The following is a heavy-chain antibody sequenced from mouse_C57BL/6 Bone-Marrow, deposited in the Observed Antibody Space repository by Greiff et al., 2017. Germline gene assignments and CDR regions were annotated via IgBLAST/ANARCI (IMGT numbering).Heavy chain of an antibody. CDR2: IFPGSGST. CDR3: ARDDYVPWCAY. J-gene: IGHJ3*01. CDR1: GYTFPDYY. Sequence: LVESGPELVKPGASVKISCKASGYTFPDYYINWVKQRPGQGLEWIGWIFPGSGSTYYNEKFKGKATLTVDKSSSTAYMLLSSLTSEDSAVYFCARDDYVPWCAYWGQGTLVTVSA. V-gene: IGHV1-75*01. D-gene: IGHD2-4*01.